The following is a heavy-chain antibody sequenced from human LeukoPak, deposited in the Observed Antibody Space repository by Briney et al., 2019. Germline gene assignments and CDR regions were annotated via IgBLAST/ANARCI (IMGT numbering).Heavy chain of an antibody. V-gene: IGHV3-48*03. CDR1: GFTFTYYE. Sequence: GGSLRLSCAASGFTFTYYEMNWVRQAPGKGLEWVSYINNGGNTVYYADSVKGRFTISRDNAKNSLYLQMNSLRAEDTAVYYCARGERWLTIPGIDYWGQGSLVTVSS. CDR3: ARGERWLTIPGIDY. J-gene: IGHJ4*02. CDR2: INNGGNTV. D-gene: IGHD5-24*01.